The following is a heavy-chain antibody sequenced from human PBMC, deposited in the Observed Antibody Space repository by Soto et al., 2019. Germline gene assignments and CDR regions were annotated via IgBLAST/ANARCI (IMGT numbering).Heavy chain of an antibody. CDR1: GGPISNYD. J-gene: IGHJ4*02. V-gene: IGHV4-59*01. CDR2: IFSSGTT. CDR3: ARVSVYYESKGLVPDH. Sequence: SETLSLTCTVSGGPISNYDWNWIRQPPWKGLEWIGYIFSSGTTNYNPRFESRVSISADRSKSQVSLRLTSVTAADTAVYYCARVSVYYESKGLVPDHCGQGTLVTFSS. D-gene: IGHD3-22*01.